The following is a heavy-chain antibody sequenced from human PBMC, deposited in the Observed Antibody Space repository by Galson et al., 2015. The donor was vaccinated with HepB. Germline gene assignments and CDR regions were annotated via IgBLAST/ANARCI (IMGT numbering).Heavy chain of an antibody. V-gene: IGHV4-30-4*01. CDR2: IYYRGST. CDR3: ARRSPNCSGGSCYGFWYFDL. D-gene: IGHD2-15*01. J-gene: IGHJ2*01. CDR1: GGSISNGDYY. Sequence: LSLTCTVSGGSISNGDYYWSWIRQPPGKGLEWIGYIYYRGSTYYNPSLKSRFTISIDTSKNQFSLKLSSVTAADTAVYYCARRSPNCSGGSCYGFWYFDLWGRGTLVTVSS.